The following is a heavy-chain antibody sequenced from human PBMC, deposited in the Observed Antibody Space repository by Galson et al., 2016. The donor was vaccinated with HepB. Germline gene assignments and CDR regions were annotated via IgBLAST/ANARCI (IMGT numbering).Heavy chain of an antibody. J-gene: IGHJ6*02. CDR3: ASVVYYSGSGWYYPPAYAMDV. CDR1: GYSFTRYW. CDR2: IDPSDSYS. Sequence: QSGAEVKKPGESLRISCKGSGYSFTRYWISWVRQMPGKGLEWMGRIDPSDSYSDYSPSFQGHVTISADKSSRTAYLQWSSLKASDTAMDYCASVVYYSGSGWYYPPAYAMDVWGQATTVTASS. D-gene: IGHD3-10*01. V-gene: IGHV5-10-1*01.